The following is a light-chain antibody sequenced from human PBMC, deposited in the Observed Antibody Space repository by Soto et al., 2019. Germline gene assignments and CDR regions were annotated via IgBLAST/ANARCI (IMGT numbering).Light chain of an antibody. CDR2: GPS. J-gene: IGKJ1*01. V-gene: IGKV3-15*01. CDR3: QQFNSWPGT. CDR1: QSVSSN. Sequence: EIVMTQSPATLSVSPGERATLSCRASQSVSSNLAWYQQKPGQAPRLLIYGPSTRATGIPARFSGSGSGTDFTLTISSLQSEDSAVYYCQQFNSWPGTCGQGTKVEIK.